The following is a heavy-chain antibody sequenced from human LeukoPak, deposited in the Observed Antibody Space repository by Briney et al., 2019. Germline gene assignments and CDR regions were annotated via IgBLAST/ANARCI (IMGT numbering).Heavy chain of an antibody. D-gene: IGHD4-17*01. CDR3: AREDYGDYTDV. V-gene: IGHV4-59*01. Sequence: PSETLSLTCTVSGGSISSYYWSWIRQPPGKGLEWIGYIYYSGSTNYNPSLKSRVTISVDTSKNQFSLKLSSVTAADTAVYYCAREDYGDYTDVWGKGTTVTVSS. J-gene: IGHJ6*03. CDR2: IYYSGST. CDR1: GGSISSYY.